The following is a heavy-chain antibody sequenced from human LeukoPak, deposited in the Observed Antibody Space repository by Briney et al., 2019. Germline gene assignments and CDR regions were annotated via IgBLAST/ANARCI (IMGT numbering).Heavy chain of an antibody. CDR3: ASLRIAVTDSIDY. Sequence: SETLSLTCTVSGGSISSGGYYWSWIRQHPGKGLEWIGYVYYSGSTYYNPSLKSRVTISVDTPKNQFSLKLSSVTAADTAVYYCASLRIAVTDSIDYWGQGTLVTVSS. D-gene: IGHD6-19*01. J-gene: IGHJ4*02. V-gene: IGHV4-31*03. CDR1: GGSISSGGYY. CDR2: VYYSGST.